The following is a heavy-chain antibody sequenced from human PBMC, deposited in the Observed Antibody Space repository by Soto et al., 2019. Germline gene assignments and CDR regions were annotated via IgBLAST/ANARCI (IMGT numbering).Heavy chain of an antibody. Sequence: PSETLSLTCTVSGASISRSPYCWAWIRQPPGKGLEWVGYIYYSGSTNYNPSLKSRVTISVDTSKNQFSLKLSSVTAADTAVYYCARANYYDSSGYYHSYYYYGMDVWGQGTTVTVSS. D-gene: IGHD3-22*01. J-gene: IGHJ6*02. CDR1: GASISRSPYC. CDR2: IYYSGST. V-gene: IGHV4-61*05. CDR3: ARANYYDSSGYYHSYYYYGMDV.